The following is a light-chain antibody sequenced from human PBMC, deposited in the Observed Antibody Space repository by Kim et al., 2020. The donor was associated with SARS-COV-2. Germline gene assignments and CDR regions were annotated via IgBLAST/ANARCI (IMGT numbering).Light chain of an antibody. CDR1: QTTVYNSNKKSY. V-gene: IGKV4-1*01. J-gene: IGKJ2*03. Sequence: RATLKCKSSQTTVYNSNKKSYLAWYQQKPGQPPKVLISWASTRESGVPDRFSGSGSGTDFTLTISSLQAEDVAVYYCHQYYSSPPSFGQGTKLEI. CDR3: HQYYSSPPS. CDR2: WAS.